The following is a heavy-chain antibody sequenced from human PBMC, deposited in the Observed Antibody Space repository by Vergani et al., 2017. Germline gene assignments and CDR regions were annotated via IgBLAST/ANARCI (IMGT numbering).Heavy chain of an antibody. J-gene: IGHJ6*02. CDR3: AKDPSSPTVTSDYYYYDGMEV. CDR2: ISYDGSNK. V-gene: IGHV3-30*18. Sequence: QVQLVESGGGVVQPGRSLRLSCAASGFTFSSYGMHWVRQAPGKGLEWVAVISYDGSNKYYADSVKGRFTISRDNSKNTLYLQMNSLRAEDTAVYYCAKDPSSPTVTSDYYYYDGMEVWGQGTPVTVSS. CDR1: GFTFSSYG. D-gene: IGHD4-11*01.